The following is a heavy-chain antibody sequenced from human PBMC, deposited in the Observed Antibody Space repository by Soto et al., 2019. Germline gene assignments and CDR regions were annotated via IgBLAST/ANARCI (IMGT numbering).Heavy chain of an antibody. J-gene: IGHJ5*02. CDR3: AGLPLGYCSGGSCYAEKYWFDP. CDR1: GYSFTSYW. D-gene: IGHD2-15*01. V-gene: IGHV5-51*03. Sequence: EVQLVQSGAEVKKPGESLKISCKGSGYSFTSYWIGWVRQMPGKGLEWMGIIYPGDSDTRYSPSFQGQVTISADKSISTAYLQWSSLKASDTAMYYCAGLPLGYCSGGSCYAEKYWFDPWGQGTLVTVSS. CDR2: IYPGDSDT.